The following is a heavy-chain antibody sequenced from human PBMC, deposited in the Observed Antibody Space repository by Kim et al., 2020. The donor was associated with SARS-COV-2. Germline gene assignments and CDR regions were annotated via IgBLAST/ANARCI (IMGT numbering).Heavy chain of an antibody. CDR3: ASETMVRGMGWFDL. D-gene: IGHD3-10*01. CDR2: IYYSGST. CDR1: GGSISSYY. J-gene: IGHJ5*02. Sequence: SETLSLTCTVSGGSISSYYWSWIRQPPGKGLEWIGYIYYSGSTNYNPSLKSRVTISVDTSKNQFSLKLSSVTAADTAVYYCASETMVRGMGWFDLWGQGTLVTVSP. V-gene: IGHV4-59*01.